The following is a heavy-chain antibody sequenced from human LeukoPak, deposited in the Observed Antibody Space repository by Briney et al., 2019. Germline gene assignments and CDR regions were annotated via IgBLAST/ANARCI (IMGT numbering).Heavy chain of an antibody. J-gene: IGHJ3*02. D-gene: IGHD2-15*01. CDR1: GYTLTGQY. Sequence: ASVKVSCQASGYTLTGQYMHGLRQAPGQGREWMGWINPHSGDTNYAQKFQGSVTMTRNTAISTAYMELRSLSSGDAAVYYCARRCSGGSCSGAFDIWGQGTMVTVSS. V-gene: IGHV1-2*02. CDR3: ARRCSGGSCSGAFDI. CDR2: INPHSGDT.